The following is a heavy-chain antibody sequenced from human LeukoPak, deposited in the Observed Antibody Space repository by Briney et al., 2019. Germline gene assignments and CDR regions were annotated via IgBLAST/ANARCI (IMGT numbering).Heavy chain of an antibody. D-gene: IGHD1-26*01. V-gene: IGHV3-21*04. J-gene: IGHJ4*02. CDR1: GFTFRNHA. CDR3: ARGGSYLGHCDY. Sequence: GGSLRLSCAASGFTFRNHAMNWVRQAPGKGLEWVSSISGSSSDIYYADSVKGRFTISRDNVKNSLYLQMNSLRAEDTAVYYCARGGSYLGHCDYWGQGTLVTVSS. CDR2: ISGSSSDI.